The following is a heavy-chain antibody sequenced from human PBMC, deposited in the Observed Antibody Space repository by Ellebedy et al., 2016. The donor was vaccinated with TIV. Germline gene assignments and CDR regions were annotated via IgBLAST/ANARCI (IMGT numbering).Heavy chain of an antibody. D-gene: IGHD3-3*01. CDR2: IYYGGST. CDR3: AREISYYYGMDV. J-gene: IGHJ6*02. V-gene: IGHV4-39*02. CDR1: GGSISSSSYY. Sequence: MPSETLSLTCTVSGGSISSSSYYWGWIRQPPGKGLEWIGSIYYGGSTHYSPSLKSRVTLSVDTSQNQFSLKLSSVTAADTAVFYCAREISYYYGMDVWGQGTTVTVSS.